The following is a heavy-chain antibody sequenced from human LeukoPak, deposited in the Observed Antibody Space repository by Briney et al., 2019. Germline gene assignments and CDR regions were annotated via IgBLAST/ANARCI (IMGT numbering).Heavy chain of an antibody. CDR3: ARDLNSYDSSASGH. CDR2: ISASGGST. CDR1: GFTFSSSA. Sequence: GGSLRLSCAASGFTFSSSAMSWVRQVPGKGLEWVSGISASGGSTYYADSVRGRFTISRDNSKNTLYLQMNSLRAEDTAVYYCARDLNSYDSSASGHWGQGTLVTVSS. D-gene: IGHD3-22*01. V-gene: IGHV3-23*01. J-gene: IGHJ4*02.